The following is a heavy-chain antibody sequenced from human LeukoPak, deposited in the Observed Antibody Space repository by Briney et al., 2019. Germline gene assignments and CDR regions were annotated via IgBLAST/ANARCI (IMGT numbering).Heavy chain of an antibody. CDR3: VKGSPYYYDSSDY. D-gene: IGHD3-22*01. J-gene: IGHJ4*02. CDR1: GGTFSSYA. Sequence: SVKVSCKASGGTFSSYAISWVRQAPGQGLEWMGRIIPILGIANYAQKFQGRVTITADKSTSTAYMELSSLRSEDTAVYYCVKGSPYYYDSSDYWGQGTLVTVSS. CDR2: IIPILGIA. V-gene: IGHV1-69*04.